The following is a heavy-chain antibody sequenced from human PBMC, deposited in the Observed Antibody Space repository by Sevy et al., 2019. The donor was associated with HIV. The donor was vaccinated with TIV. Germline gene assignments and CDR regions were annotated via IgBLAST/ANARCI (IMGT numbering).Heavy chain of an antibody. Sequence: SETLSLTCAVSGGSISSGGYSWSWIRQPPGKGLEWIGYISHSGSTYYNPSLKSRVTISVDRSKNQFSLKLSSVTAADTAVYYCARALYDFWSGYYLATFDDWGQGTLVTVSS. V-gene: IGHV4-30-2*01. CDR2: ISHSGST. CDR1: GGSISSGGYS. D-gene: IGHD3-3*01. J-gene: IGHJ4*02. CDR3: ARALYDFWSGYYLATFDD.